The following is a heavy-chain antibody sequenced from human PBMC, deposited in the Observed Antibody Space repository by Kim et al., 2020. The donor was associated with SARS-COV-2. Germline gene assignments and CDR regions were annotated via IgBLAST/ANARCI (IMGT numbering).Heavy chain of an antibody. CDR2: INPSGGST. CDR3: AREDCSGGSCYLLFDY. CDR1: GYTFTSYY. V-gene: IGHV1-46*01. Sequence: ASVKVSCKASGYTFTSYYMHWVRQAPGQGLEWMGIINPSGGSTSYAQKFQGRVTMTRDTSTSTVYMELSSLRSEDTAVYYCAREDCSGGSCYLLFDYWGQGTLVTVSS. J-gene: IGHJ4*02. D-gene: IGHD2-15*01.